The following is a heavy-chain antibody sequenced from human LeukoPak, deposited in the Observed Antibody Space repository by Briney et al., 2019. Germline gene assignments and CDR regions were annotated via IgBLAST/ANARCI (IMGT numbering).Heavy chain of an antibody. CDR1: GYSFTSYW. CDR2: IYPGDSDT. V-gene: IGHV5-51*01. CDR3: ARWENYDYVWGSYRLAD. Sequence: GESLKISCKGSGYSFTSYWIGWVRQMPGKGLGWMVSIYPGDSDTRYSPSFRGQVTISADKSISTAYLQWSSLKASDTAMYYCARWENYDYVWGSYRLADWGQGTLVTVSS. J-gene: IGHJ4*02. D-gene: IGHD3-16*02.